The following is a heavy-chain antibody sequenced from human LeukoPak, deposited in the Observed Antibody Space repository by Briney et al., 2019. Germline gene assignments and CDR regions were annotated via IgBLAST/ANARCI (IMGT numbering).Heavy chain of an antibody. CDR3: AREGVVGSGSLC. J-gene: IGHJ4*02. CDR2: INPSGGST. D-gene: IGHD3-10*01. Sequence: ASVTVSCKASGYTFTSYYMHWVRQPPGQGLEWMGIINPSGGSTSYAQKFQGRVTMTRDMSTSTVYMELSSLRSEDTAVYYCAREGVVGSGSLCWGQGTLVTVSS. CDR1: GYTFTSYY. V-gene: IGHV1-46*01.